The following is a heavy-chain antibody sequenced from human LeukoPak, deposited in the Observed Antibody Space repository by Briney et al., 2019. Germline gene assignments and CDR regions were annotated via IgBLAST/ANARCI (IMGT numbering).Heavy chain of an antibody. J-gene: IGHJ4*02. CDR1: GFSFSSYS. Sequence: PGGSLRLSCAASGFSFSSYSMNWARQAPGKGLEWISYISSSGNPINYADPVEGRFTISRDNAKNSLYLQMNSLRAEDTAIYYCARGASYGSGSHYYFDYWGQGTLVTVSS. CDR3: ARGASYGSGSHYYFDY. D-gene: IGHD3-10*01. CDR2: ISSSGNPI. V-gene: IGHV3-48*01.